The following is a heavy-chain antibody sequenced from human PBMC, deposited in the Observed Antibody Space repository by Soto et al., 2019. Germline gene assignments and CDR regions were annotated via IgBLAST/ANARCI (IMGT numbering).Heavy chain of an antibody. CDR3: ARDRVTMVRGVIITRKGFDY. J-gene: IGHJ4*02. CDR1: GFTFSSYA. Sequence: QVQLVESGGGVVQPGRSLRLSCAASGFTFSSYAMHWVRQAPGKGLEWVAVRSYDGSNKYYADFVKGRFTISRDNSKNTLYLQMNSLRAEDTAVYYCARDRVTMVRGVIITRKGFDYWGQGTLVTVSS. V-gene: IGHV3-30-3*01. CDR2: RSYDGSNK. D-gene: IGHD3-10*01.